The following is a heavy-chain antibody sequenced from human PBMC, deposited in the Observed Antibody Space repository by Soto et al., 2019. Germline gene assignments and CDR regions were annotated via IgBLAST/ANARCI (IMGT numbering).Heavy chain of an antibody. CDR1: GFTFSSYS. CDR2: ISSSSSYI. D-gene: IGHD1-26*01. CDR3: ARGGVGATIFDY. J-gene: IGHJ4*02. V-gene: IGHV3-21*01. Sequence: AGGSLRLSCAASGFTFSSYSMNWVRQAPGKGLEWVSSISSSSSYIYYADSVKGRFTISRDNAKNSLYLQMNSLRAEDTAVYYCARGGVGATIFDYWGQGTLVTVSS.